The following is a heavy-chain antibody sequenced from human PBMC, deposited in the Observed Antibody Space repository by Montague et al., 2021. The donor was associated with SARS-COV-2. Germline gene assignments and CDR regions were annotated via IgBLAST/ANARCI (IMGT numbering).Heavy chain of an antibody. CDR3: ASLTLGYCSSTSCYSDWFDP. CDR2: IYHSGST. J-gene: IGHJ5*01. D-gene: IGHD2-2*02. CDR1: GGSFSGYY. Sequence: SETLSLTCAVYGGSFSGYYWSWIRQPPGKGLEWIGEIYHSGSTNYNPSRKSRVTISVDTSKNQFSLKLSSVTAADTAVYYCASLTLGYCSSTSCYSDWFDPWGQGTLVTVSS. V-gene: IGHV4-34*01.